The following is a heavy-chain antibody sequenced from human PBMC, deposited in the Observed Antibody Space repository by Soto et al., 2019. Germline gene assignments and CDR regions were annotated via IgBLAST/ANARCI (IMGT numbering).Heavy chain of an antibody. V-gene: IGHV1-18*01. CDR1: GYTFTSYG. Sequence: ASVKVSCKASGYTFTSYGISWVRQAPGQGLEWMGWISAYNGNTNYAQKLQGRVTMTTDTSTSTAYMELRSLRSDDTAVYYCARVKCGGGSCYSRWWFDPWGQGTLVTVSS. CDR2: ISAYNGNT. J-gene: IGHJ5*02. CDR3: ARVKCGGGSCYSRWWFDP. D-gene: IGHD2-15*01.